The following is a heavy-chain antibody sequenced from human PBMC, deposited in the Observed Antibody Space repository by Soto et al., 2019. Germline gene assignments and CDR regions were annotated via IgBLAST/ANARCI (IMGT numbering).Heavy chain of an antibody. J-gene: IGHJ5*02. CDR2: IIPIFGTA. Sequence: SVKVSCKASGGTFSIYAISWVRQAPGQGLEWMGGIIPIFGTANYAQKFQGRVTITADESTSTAYMELSSLRSEDTAVYYCASRSEYYYDSSGYYSFRFDPWGQGTLVTVSS. V-gene: IGHV1-69*13. CDR3: ASRSEYYYDSSGYYSFRFDP. CDR1: GGTFSIYA. D-gene: IGHD3-22*01.